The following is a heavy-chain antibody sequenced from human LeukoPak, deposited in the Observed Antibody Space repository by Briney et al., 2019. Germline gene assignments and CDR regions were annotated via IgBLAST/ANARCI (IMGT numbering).Heavy chain of an antibody. CDR3: ARVEGYYYGMDV. CDR1: GAPITRYY. D-gene: IGHD5-24*01. V-gene: IGHV4-59*08. CDR2: IYYTGSA. J-gene: IGHJ6*02. Sequence: SETLSLTCTVSGAPITRYYWSWIRQPPGKGLEWIGYIYYTGSANYNPSLKSRVSISVDTSKNQFSLRLSSVTAADTAVYYCARVEGYYYGMDVWGQGTTVTVSS.